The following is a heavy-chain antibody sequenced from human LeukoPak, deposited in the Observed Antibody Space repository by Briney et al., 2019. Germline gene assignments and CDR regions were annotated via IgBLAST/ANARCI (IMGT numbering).Heavy chain of an antibody. CDR2: ITGSGVTT. V-gene: IGHV3-23*01. J-gene: IGHJ4*02. D-gene: IGHD2-2*02. Sequence: GGSLRLSCAASGFTFSSYAMDWVRQAPGKGLEWFSGITGSGVTTYYADSVKGRFTISRDNSKNTLYLQMNSLRAEDTAVYYCAPFCSSTSCYTTDVYWGQGTLVTVSS. CDR1: GFTFSSYA. CDR3: APFCSSTSCYTTDVY.